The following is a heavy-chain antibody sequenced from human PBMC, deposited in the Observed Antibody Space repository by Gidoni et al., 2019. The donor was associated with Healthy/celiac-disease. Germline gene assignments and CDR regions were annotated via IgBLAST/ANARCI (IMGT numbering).Heavy chain of an antibody. CDR3: AKDSTSRFGELLPTEFDY. CDR2: ISYDGSNK. Sequence: QVQLVESGGGVVQPGRSLRLSCAASGFTFSSYGMHWVRQAPGKGLEWVAVISYDGSNKYYADSVKGRFTISRDNSKNTLYLQMNSLRAEDTAVYYCAKDSTSRFGELLPTEFDYWGQGTLVTVSS. D-gene: IGHD3-10*02. J-gene: IGHJ4*02. CDR1: GFTFSSYG. V-gene: IGHV3-30*18.